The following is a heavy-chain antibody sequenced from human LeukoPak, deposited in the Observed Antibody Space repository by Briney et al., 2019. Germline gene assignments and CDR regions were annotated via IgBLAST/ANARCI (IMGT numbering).Heavy chain of an antibody. CDR2: IWYDGSNK. CDR1: GFTFSSYG. Sequence: PGGSLRLSCAASGFTFSSYGMHWVRQAPGKGLEWVAVIWYDGSNKFYADSVKGRFTISRDNSKNTLYLQMNSLRAEDTAVYYCASSRSRGAESLYFQHWGQGTLVTVSS. CDR3: ASSRSRGAESLYFQH. D-gene: IGHD1-14*01. J-gene: IGHJ1*01. V-gene: IGHV3-33*01.